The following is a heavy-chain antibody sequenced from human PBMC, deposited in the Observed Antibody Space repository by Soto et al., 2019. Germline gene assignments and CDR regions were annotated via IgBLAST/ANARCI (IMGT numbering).Heavy chain of an antibody. J-gene: IGHJ4*02. Sequence: GGSLRLSCAASGFTFSINWMHWVRQAPGKELVWVSRISSDGTSTTYADSVKGRFTISRDNGKNTLYLQMNSLRVEDTAVYYCARSYSSGWEFDYWGQGTQVTVSS. D-gene: IGHD6-19*01. V-gene: IGHV3-74*01. CDR1: GFTFSINW. CDR3: ARSYSSGWEFDY. CDR2: ISSDGTST.